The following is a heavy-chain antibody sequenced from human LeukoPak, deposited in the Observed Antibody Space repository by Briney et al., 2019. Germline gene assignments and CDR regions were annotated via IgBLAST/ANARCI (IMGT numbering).Heavy chain of an antibody. J-gene: IGHJ5*02. D-gene: IGHD6-13*01. CDR1: GGSFSGYY. Sequence: SETLSLTCAVYGGSFSGYYWSWIRQPPGKGLEWIGEINHSGSTNYNPSLKSRVTISVDTSKNQFSLKLSSVTAADTAVYYCARHLIYSSSWYMSSRGDLNWFDPWGQGTLVTVSS. V-gene: IGHV4-34*01. CDR2: INHSGST. CDR3: ARHLIYSSSWYMSSRGDLNWFDP.